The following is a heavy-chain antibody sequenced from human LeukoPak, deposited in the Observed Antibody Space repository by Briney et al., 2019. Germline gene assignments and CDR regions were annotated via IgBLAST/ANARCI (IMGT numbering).Heavy chain of an antibody. CDR3: ARDSGTTGEVKFDP. Sequence: ASETLSLTCTVSGGSISRYYWSWIRQPAGKGLEWIGRIYSDGTITYNPSLQSRLTMSIDTSKNQFSLKLSFVTAADTAVYYCARDSGTTGEVKFDPWGQGTLVTVSS. V-gene: IGHV4-4*07. CDR1: GGSISRYY. D-gene: IGHD4-17*01. CDR2: IYSDGTI. J-gene: IGHJ5*02.